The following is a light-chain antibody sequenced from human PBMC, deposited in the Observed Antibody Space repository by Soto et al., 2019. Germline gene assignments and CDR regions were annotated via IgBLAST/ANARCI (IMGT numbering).Light chain of an antibody. CDR3: QSYDSGLSGFV. Sequence: QSALTQPPSVSGAPGQRVTISCTGSSSNIGAGYHVNWYQQLPGTAPKLLIYGNTNRPSGVPDRFSGSKSGTSPSLAITGLQAEDEADYYCQSYDSGLSGFVFGTGTKLTVL. V-gene: IGLV1-40*01. CDR1: SSNIGAGYH. CDR2: GNT. J-gene: IGLJ1*01.